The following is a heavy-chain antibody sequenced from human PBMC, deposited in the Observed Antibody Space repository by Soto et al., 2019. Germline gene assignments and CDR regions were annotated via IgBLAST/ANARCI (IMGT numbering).Heavy chain of an antibody. V-gene: IGHV3-23*01. Sequence: EVQLLESGGGFVQPGESLRLSCAASGFTFSLSAMSWVRQAPGRGLDWVSSLSGGGSTTDYADSVKGRFTISRDNSKNTVHLQMNSLRAEDTAVYYCAKGPEYDILTGCDYWGQGARVPVSS. CDR3: AKGPEYDILTGCDY. J-gene: IGHJ4*02. CDR1: GFTFSLSA. D-gene: IGHD3-9*01. CDR2: LSGGGSTT.